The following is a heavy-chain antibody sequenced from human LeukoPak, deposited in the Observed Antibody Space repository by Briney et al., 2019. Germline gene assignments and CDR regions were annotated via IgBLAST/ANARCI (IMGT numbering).Heavy chain of an antibody. CDR2: ISGSGANT. V-gene: IGHV3-23*01. J-gene: IGHJ6*02. D-gene: IGHD2-15*01. Sequence: PGGSLRLSCTVSGFTFSNYAESWVCQAPGQGLEWASGISGSGANTHYADSVRGRFTISRDNRKNLLHLQMNSLRPDDSAVYYCVKDLGSAITSALALYVWGQGTAVTVSS. CDR1: GFTFSNYA. CDR3: VKDLGSAITSALALYV.